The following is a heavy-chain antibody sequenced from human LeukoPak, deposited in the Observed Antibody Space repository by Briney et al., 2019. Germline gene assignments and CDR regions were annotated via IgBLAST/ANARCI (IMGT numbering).Heavy chain of an antibody. Sequence: PSETLSLTCTVSGGSISSYYWSWIRQPPGKGLEWIGYIYYSGSTNYNPSLKSRVTISVDTSKNQFSLKLSSVTAADTAVYYCARRATVVSALYYFDYWGQGTLVTVSS. CDR1: GGSISSYY. CDR3: ARRATVVSALYYFDY. J-gene: IGHJ4*02. CDR2: IYYSGST. D-gene: IGHD4-23*01. V-gene: IGHV4-59*01.